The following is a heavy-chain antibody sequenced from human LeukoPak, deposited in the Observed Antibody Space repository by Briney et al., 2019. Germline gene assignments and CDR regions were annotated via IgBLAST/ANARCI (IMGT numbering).Heavy chain of an antibody. CDR1: NYSIDSAYY. V-gene: IGHV4-38-2*02. J-gene: IGHJ4*02. CDR2: ISDRGNT. D-gene: IGHD2-15*01. CDR3: AEICSGGSCYSLY. Sequence: SETLSLTCSVSNYSIDSAYYWGWVRQAPGKGLEWIGTISDRGNTYLNPSLKNRVTMSVDTSRNQFSLMMSVTAADSATYYCAEICSGGSCYSLYWGQGTLVTVSS.